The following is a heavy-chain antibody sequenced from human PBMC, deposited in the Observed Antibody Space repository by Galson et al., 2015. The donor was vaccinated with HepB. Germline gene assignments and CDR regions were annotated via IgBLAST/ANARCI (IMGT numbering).Heavy chain of an antibody. Sequence: SLRLSCAASGSTPGDYPMSWFRQAPGMGLESVGFIRSRRYGGTTEYAAAVKGRFIISRDDSKSIVYLQMSSLKTEDTAIYYCSKGGGSDVYYMWSWGQGTLVTVSS. CDR2: IRSRRYGGTT. D-gene: IGHD2-21*02. CDR1: GSTPGDYP. CDR3: SKGGGSDVYYMWS. V-gene: IGHV3-49*03. J-gene: IGHJ5*02.